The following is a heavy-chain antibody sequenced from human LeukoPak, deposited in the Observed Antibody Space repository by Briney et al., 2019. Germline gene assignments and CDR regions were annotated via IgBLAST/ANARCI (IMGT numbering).Heavy chain of an antibody. CDR1: GGSISSYY. Sequence: PSETLSLTCTVSGGSISSYYWSWIRQPPGKGLGWIGEINHSGSTNYNPSLKSRVTISVDTSKNQFSLKLSSVTAADTAVYYCARPGSGYSLDAFDIWGQGTMVTVSS. CDR2: INHSGST. J-gene: IGHJ3*02. V-gene: IGHV4-34*01. D-gene: IGHD3-3*01. CDR3: ARPGSGYSLDAFDI.